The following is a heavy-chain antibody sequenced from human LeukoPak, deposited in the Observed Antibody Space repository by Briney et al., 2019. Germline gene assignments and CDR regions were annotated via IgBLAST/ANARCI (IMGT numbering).Heavy chain of an antibody. CDR1: GFTFSSYG. CDR3: ARDRVSYYYDSSGYPGSGYFDY. CDR2: IRYDGSNK. D-gene: IGHD3-22*01. J-gene: IGHJ4*02. Sequence: GGSLRLSCAASGFTFSSYGMHWVRQAPGKGLEWVAFIRYDGSNKYYADSVKGRFTISRDNSKNTLYLQMNSLRSEDTAVYYCARDRVSYYYDSSGYPGSGYFDYWGQGTLVTVSS. V-gene: IGHV3-30*02.